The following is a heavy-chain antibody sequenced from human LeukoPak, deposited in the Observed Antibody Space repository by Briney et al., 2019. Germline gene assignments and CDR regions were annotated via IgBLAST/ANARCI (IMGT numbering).Heavy chain of an antibody. J-gene: IGHJ6*02. Sequence: SVKVSCKASGGTFSSYAISWVRQAPGQGLEWMGRIIPILGIANYAQKFQGRVTITADKSTSTAYMELSSLRAEDTAVYYCARVPPPIILTGYAYGMDVWGQGTTVTVSS. V-gene: IGHV1-69*04. D-gene: IGHD3-9*01. CDR2: IIPILGIA. CDR3: ARVPPPIILTGYAYGMDV. CDR1: GGTFSSYA.